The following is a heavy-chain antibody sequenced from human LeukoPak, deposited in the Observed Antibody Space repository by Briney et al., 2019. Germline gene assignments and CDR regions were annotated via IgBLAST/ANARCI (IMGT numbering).Heavy chain of an antibody. J-gene: IGHJ4*02. CDR1: GYTLTSLD. V-gene: IGHV1-8*03. CDR2: TNPNSGYT. Sequence: GASVKVSCKASGYTLTSLDINWVRQATGQGLEWMGWTNPNSGYTGYAQKFQGRVTITRNTSISTAYMGLSSLRSEDTAVYYCARVAGSIDYWGQGTLVTVSS. CDR3: ARVAGSIDY. D-gene: IGHD6-19*01.